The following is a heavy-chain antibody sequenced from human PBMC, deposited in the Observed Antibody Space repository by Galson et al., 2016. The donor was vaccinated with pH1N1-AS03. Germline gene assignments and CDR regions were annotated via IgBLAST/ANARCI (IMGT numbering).Heavy chain of an antibody. CDR1: GYIFTGFY. CDR2: INTDSGVT. V-gene: IGHV1-2*04. CDR3: ARDPRGPCTSATCPTTYYFGMDV. J-gene: IGHJ6*02. D-gene: IGHD2-2*01. Sequence: SVKVSCKASGYIFTGFYVHWVRQAPGQGLEWMGWINTDSGVTNYAQKFEASVTMTRDTSVSTAYRELYGLKSDDTAGYYCARDPRGPCTSATCPTTYYFGMDVWGQGTTVIVSS.